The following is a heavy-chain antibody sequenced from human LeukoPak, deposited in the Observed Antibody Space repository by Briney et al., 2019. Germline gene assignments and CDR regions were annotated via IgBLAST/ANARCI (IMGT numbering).Heavy chain of an antibody. J-gene: IGHJ3*02. V-gene: IGHV3-21*01. CDR3: ARFIAAANDAFDI. D-gene: IGHD6-13*01. Sequence: GGSLRLSCAASGSTFSSYSMNWVRQAPGKGLEWVSSISSSSSYIYYADSVKGRFTIPRDNAKNSLYLQMNSLRAEDTAVYYCARFIAAANDAFDIWGQGTMVTVSS. CDR2: ISSSSSYI. CDR1: GSTFSSYS.